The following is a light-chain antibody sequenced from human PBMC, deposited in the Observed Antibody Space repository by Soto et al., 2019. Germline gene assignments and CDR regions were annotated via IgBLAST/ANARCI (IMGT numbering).Light chain of an antibody. V-gene: IGLV2-14*01. CDR1: SSDVGGYNY. CDR3: NSYGTSSTWV. Sequence: QSALTQPASVSGSPGQSITISCTGTSSDVGGYNYVSWYQQHPGKAPKLMIYEVSNRPSGVSNRFSASKSGDTASLTISGLQAEDEADYYCNSYGTSSTWVFGGGTKLTVL. CDR2: EVS. J-gene: IGLJ3*02.